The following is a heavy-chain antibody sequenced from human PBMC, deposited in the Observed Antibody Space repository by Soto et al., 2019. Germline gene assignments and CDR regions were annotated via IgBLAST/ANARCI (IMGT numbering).Heavy chain of an antibody. CDR3: AGSRNYYDSSGSFMF. D-gene: IGHD3-22*01. CDR2: ISAYNGNT. J-gene: IGHJ4*02. V-gene: IGHV1-18*01. CDR1: GYTFTSYG. Sequence: GASVKVSCKASGYTFTSYGISWVRQAPGQGLEWMGWISAYNGNTNYAQKLQGRVTMTTDTSTSTAYMELRSLRSDDTAVYYCAGSRNYYDSSGSFMFWGQGTLVTVSS.